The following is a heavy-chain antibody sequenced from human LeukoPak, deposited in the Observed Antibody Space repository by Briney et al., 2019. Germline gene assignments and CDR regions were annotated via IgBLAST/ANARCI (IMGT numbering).Heavy chain of an antibody. CDR1: GGSISSSLYY. CDR3: ARTHHYDFWSAYDF. V-gene: IGHV4-39*01. CDR2: IYYSGST. Sequence: SETLSLTCTVSGGSISSSLYYWGWIRQPPGKGLEWIGNIYYSGSTYYSPSLNSRVTISIDTSENQFSLKLTSVTAADTAVYFCARTHHYDFWSAYDFWGQGTLVTVSS. J-gene: IGHJ4*02. D-gene: IGHD3-3*01.